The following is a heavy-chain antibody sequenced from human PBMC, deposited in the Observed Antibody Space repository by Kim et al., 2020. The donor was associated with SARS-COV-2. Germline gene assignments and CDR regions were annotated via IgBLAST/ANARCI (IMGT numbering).Heavy chain of an antibody. D-gene: IGHD4-17*01. CDR1: GYTFTGYY. V-gene: IGHV1-2*02. CDR3: ARDTHMTTVTTGYYYGMDV. Sequence: ASVKVSCKASGYTFTGYYMHWVRQAPGQGLEWMGWINPNSGGTNYAQKFQGRVTMTRDTSISTAYMELSRLRSDDTAVYYCARDTHMTTVTTGYYYGMDVWGQGTTVTVSS. J-gene: IGHJ6*02. CDR2: INPNSGGT.